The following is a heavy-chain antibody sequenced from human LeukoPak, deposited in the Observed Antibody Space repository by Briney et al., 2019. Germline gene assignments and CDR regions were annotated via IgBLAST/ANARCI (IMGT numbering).Heavy chain of an antibody. V-gene: IGHV1-18*01. CDR3: ARNPSQQLAGDY. D-gene: IGHD6-13*01. J-gene: IGHJ4*02. CDR1: GYTFTSHG. CDR2: ISAYNGNT. Sequence: ASVKVSCKASGYTFTSHGISWVRQAPGQGLEWMGWISAYNGNTNYAQKLQGRVTMTTDTSTSTAYMELRSLRSDDTAVYYCARNPSQQLAGDYWGQGTLVTVSS.